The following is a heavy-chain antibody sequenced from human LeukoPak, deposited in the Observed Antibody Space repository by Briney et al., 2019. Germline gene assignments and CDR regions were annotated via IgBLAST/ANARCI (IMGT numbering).Heavy chain of an antibody. V-gene: IGHV1-18*01. Sequence: ASVKVSCKASGYTFTSYGISWVRQAPGQGLEWMGWISAYNGNTNYAQKLQGRVTMTTDTSTSTAYMELRSLRSDDTAVYYCASGRYYYDSSGYYHYYYYGMDVWGQGTTVTVSS. CDR3: ASGRYYYDSSGYYHYYYYGMDV. D-gene: IGHD3-22*01. CDR2: ISAYNGNT. CDR1: GYTFTSYG. J-gene: IGHJ6*02.